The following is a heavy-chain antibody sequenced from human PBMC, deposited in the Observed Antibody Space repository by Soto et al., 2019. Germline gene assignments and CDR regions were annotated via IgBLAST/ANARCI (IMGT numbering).Heavy chain of an antibody. V-gene: IGHV1-69*13. J-gene: IGHJ3*02. D-gene: IGHD6-6*01. Sequence: GASVKVSCKASGGTFSSYAISWVRQAPGQGLEWMGGIIPIFGTANYAQKFQGRVTITADESTSTAYMELSSLRSEDTAVYYCARATLIAARPIGKAFDIWGQGTMLTVSS. CDR1: GGTFSSYA. CDR2: IIPIFGTA. CDR3: ARATLIAARPIGKAFDI.